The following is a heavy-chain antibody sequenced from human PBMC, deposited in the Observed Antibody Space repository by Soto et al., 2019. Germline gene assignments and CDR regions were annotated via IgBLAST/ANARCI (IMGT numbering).Heavy chain of an antibody. V-gene: IGHV3-23*01. CDR1: GFTFSGYA. J-gene: IGHJ4*02. CDR3: TKGPGAYTYNAY. Sequence: GGSLRLSCTASGFTFSGYAMSWVRQAPGKGLEWVSAISGGGGSTYYADSVKGRFTISRDNSKNTLFLQMNSLRAEDTAIYYCTKGPGAYTYNAYWGQGTLVTVSS. D-gene: IGHD5-18*01. CDR2: ISGGGGST.